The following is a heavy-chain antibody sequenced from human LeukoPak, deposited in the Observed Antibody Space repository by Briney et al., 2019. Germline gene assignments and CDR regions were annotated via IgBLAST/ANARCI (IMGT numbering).Heavy chain of an antibody. CDR3: GKGGLPDIVVVIAAPPAY. CDR1: GFTFSNHA. CDR2: ISGSGTNT. D-gene: IGHD2-15*01. V-gene: IGHV3-23*01. Sequence: GGSLRLSCAGSGFTFSNHAMSWVRQAPGQGLEWVSSISGSGTNTYYAASVKGRFTISRDNSKNTLYLQVSSLRAEDTAIYYCGKGGLPDIVVVIAAPPAYWGQGTLVTVSS. J-gene: IGHJ4*02.